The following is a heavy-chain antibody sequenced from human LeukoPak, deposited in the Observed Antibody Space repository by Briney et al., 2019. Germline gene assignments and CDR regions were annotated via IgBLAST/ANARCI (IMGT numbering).Heavy chain of an antibody. V-gene: IGHV4-61*08. CDR3: ARDQDWDLQSLRYFDY. CDR2: MDYSGST. J-gene: IGHJ4*02. Sequence: SETLSLTCTVSGGSVSSGGYYWSWIRRPPGKGLEWIGYMDYSGSTNYNPSLESRVTISVDTSKNQFSLKLSPVTAADTAVYYCARDQDWDLQSLRYFDYWGQGSPVIVSS. CDR1: GGSVSSGGYY. D-gene: IGHD1-26*01.